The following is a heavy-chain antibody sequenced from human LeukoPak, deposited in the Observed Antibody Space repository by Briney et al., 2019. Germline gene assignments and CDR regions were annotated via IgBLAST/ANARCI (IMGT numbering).Heavy chain of an antibody. J-gene: IGHJ4*02. Sequence: PGGSLRLSCAASGFTFSSYEMNWVRQAPGKGLEWVSYNSSSGSTIYYADSVKGRFTISRDNAKNSLYLQMNSLRAEDTAVYYCASVGLDGDPGDEFDYWGQGTLVTVSS. D-gene: IGHD4-17*01. CDR2: NSSSGSTI. CDR1: GFTFSSYE. V-gene: IGHV3-48*03. CDR3: ASVGLDGDPGDEFDY.